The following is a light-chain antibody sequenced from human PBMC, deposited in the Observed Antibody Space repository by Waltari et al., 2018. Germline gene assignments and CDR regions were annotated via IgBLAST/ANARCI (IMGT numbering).Light chain of an antibody. J-gene: IGKJ1*01. CDR2: LVA. CDR1: QSLQYSDGKTY. Sequence: EIVMTQTPLSLSVTPGQPASISCKSSQSLQYSDGKTYLSWFLQRPGQSPQLLFSLVASPFSGVPDRVSGSGSDKDFTLKISRVEADDVGVYYCMQGLQHPWTFGQGTKVEI. CDR3: MQGLQHPWT. V-gene: IGKV2-29*02.